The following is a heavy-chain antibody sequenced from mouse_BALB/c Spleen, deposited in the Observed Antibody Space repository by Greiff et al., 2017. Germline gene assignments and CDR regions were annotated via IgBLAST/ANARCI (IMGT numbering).Heavy chain of an antibody. CDR3: ARSGGNYYFDY. CDR2: INPYNGDT. J-gene: IGHJ2*01. V-gene: IGHV1-20*02. D-gene: IGHD2-1*01. CDR1: GYSFTGYF. Sequence: EVHLVESGPELVKPGASVKISCKASGYSFTGYFMNWVMQSHGKSLEWIGRINPYNGDTFYNQKFKGKATLTVDKSSSTAHMELRSLASEDSAVYYCARSGGNYYFDYWGQGTTLTVSS.